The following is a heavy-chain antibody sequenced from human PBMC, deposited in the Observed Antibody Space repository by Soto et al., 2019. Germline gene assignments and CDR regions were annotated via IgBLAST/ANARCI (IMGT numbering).Heavy chain of an antibody. CDR1: GFIFDIYS. CDR3: ARDRGAASDIRYYYYGIDV. J-gene: IGHJ6*02. V-gene: IGHV3-21*01. CDR2: ISSSSSYI. Sequence: SLRLSCAASGFIFDIYSMTWVRQAPGKGLEWVSSISSSSSYIYYADSVKGRFTISRDNAENSLYLQMSSLRAGDTAVYYCARDRGAASDIRYYYYGIDVWGQGTTVTVSS. D-gene: IGHD3-10*01.